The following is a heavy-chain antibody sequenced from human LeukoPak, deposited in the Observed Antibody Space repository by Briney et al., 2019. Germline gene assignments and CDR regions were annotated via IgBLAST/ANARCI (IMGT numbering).Heavy chain of an antibody. V-gene: IGHV1-69*01. Sequence: GSSVKVSCKASGATFSYYVISWVRQAPGQGLEWVGGIIPIFGTTNYAQKFQGRVTITADESTSTGYMELSSLRSEDTAVYFCAREYCTNGVCSTGPEYWGQGTLVTVSS. CDR1: GATFSYYV. CDR2: IIPIFGTT. J-gene: IGHJ4*02. D-gene: IGHD2-8*01. CDR3: AREYCTNGVCSTGPEY.